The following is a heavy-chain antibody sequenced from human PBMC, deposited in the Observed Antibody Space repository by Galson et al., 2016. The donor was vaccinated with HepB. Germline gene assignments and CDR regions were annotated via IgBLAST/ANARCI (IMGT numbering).Heavy chain of an antibody. D-gene: IGHD6-19*01. CDR2: MNPDTGAA. V-gene: IGHV1-8*01. CDR3: ARDLDEGGWYQSYAY. CDR1: GYTFTSYD. Sequence: SVKVSCKASGYTFTSYDINWVRQATGQGLEWMGWMNPDTGAAGSPQKFQGRVTMTRDTSISTAYMELSGLRSEDTAIYYCARDLDEGGWYQSYAYWGQGSLVTVSS. J-gene: IGHJ4*02.